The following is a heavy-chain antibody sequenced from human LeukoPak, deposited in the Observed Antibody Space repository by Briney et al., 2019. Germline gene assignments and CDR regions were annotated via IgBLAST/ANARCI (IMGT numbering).Heavy chain of an antibody. V-gene: IGHV3-21*01. CDR3: ARGSRKGYHQYYYYYYYMDV. D-gene: IGHD5-18*01. CDR1: GFTFSSYS. J-gene: IGHJ6*03. Sequence: GGSLRLSCAASGFTFSSYSMNWVRQAPGKGLEWVSSISSSSSYIYYADSVKGRFTISRDNAKNSLYLQMNSLRAEDTAVYYCARGSRKGYHQYYYYYYYMDVWGKGTTVTVSS. CDR2: ISSSSSYI.